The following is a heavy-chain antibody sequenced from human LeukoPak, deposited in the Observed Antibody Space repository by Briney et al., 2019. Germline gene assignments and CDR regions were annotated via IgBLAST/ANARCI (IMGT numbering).Heavy chain of an antibody. CDR1: GFTFSVSY. J-gene: IGHJ4*02. V-gene: IGHV3-11*01. Sequence: GGSLRLSCSASGFTFSVSYMSWIRQAPGKGLEWISYISSSGSTIYYADSVKGRFTISRDNAKNSLYLQMNRLRAEDTAVYYCARDWIGDGYNYYHYFDYWGQGTLVTVSS. CDR2: ISSSGSTI. D-gene: IGHD5-24*01. CDR3: ARDWIGDGYNYYHYFDY.